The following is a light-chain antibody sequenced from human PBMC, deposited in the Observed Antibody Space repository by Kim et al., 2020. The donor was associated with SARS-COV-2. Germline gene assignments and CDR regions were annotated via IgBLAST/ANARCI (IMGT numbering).Light chain of an antibody. CDR1: QSVSSGH. V-gene: IGKV3-20*01. CDR3: QQYDTSPYP. CDR2: GTS. Sequence: ESVLTQSPGTLSLSPGERATLSCRASQSVSSGHLAWYQQKPGQAPRLLFYGTSSRATGIPDRFSGSGSGTDFTLTISRLEPEDFAVYYCQQYDTSPYPFGQGTKLEI. J-gene: IGKJ2*01.